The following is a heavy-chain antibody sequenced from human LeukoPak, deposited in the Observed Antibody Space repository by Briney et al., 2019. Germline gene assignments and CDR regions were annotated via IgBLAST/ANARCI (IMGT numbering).Heavy chain of an antibody. V-gene: IGHV4-59*08. CDR1: GGPISSYY. CDR3: ARGFFDSSRTIDY. Sequence: PSETLSLTCTVSGGPISSYYWSWIRQPPGKGLEWIGYIYYSGSTNYNPSLKSRVTISVDTSKNQFSLKLSYVTAADTAVYYCARGFFDSSRTIDYWGQGTLVTVSS. CDR2: IYYSGST. D-gene: IGHD6-13*01. J-gene: IGHJ4*02.